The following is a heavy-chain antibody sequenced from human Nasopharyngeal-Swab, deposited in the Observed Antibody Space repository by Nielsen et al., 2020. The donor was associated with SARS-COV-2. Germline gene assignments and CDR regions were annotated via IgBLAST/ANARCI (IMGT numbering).Heavy chain of an antibody. V-gene: IGHV3-66*01. CDR1: GFTVSSNY. CDR2: IYSGGST. D-gene: IGHD6-19*01. J-gene: IGHJ4*02. CDR3: AREGSSGWVDY. Sequence: GESLKISCAASGFTVSSNYMSWVRQAPGKGLEWVSVIYSGGSTYYADSVKGRFTISRDNSKNTLYLQMSSLRAEDTAVYYCAREGSSGWVDYWGQGTLVTVSS.